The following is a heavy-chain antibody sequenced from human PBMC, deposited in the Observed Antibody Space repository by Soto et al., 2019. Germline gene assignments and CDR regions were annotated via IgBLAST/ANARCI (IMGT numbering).Heavy chain of an antibody. CDR2: VRKKANSYST. CDR3: ARVPNNNLYYFDY. V-gene: IGHV3-72*01. J-gene: IGHJ4*02. Sequence: GGSLRLSCAASGFTFSDHYMDWVRQAPGKGLEWVGRVRKKANSYSTEYAPSVKGRFTISRDDSKSTLYLQLNSLKTEDTAVFYCARVPNNNLYYFDYWGQGTLVTVSS. CDR1: GFTFSDHY. D-gene: IGHD1-1*01.